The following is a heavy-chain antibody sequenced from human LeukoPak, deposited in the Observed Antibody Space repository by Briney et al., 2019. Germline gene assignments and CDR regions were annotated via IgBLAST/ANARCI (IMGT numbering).Heavy chain of an antibody. V-gene: IGHV3-7*05. J-gene: IGHJ4*02. Sequence: GESLKISCKGSGFTFSSYWMSWVRQAPGKGLEWVANIRQDGSDKYYADSVKGRFTISRDNAKNSLYLQMNSLRAEDTAVYYCARERSGYYFDYWGQGTLVTVSS. CDR1: GFTFSSYW. CDR2: IRQDGSDK. CDR3: ARERSGYYFDY. D-gene: IGHD3-10*01.